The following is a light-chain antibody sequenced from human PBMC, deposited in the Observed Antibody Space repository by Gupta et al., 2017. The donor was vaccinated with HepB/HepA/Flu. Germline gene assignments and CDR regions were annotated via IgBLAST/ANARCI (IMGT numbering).Light chain of an antibody. CDR3: AAWDTSRNVVV. V-gene: IGLV1-44*01. CDR2: YND. Sequence: QSVLTQSTSVSGTPGQRVTISCSGSSSNVGRNNVNWDQQLPGTAPKLLIYYNDERPSGVPDRISGSKSGTSASLAISGLQAEDEADYYCAAWDTSRNVVVFGGGTKLTVL. J-gene: IGLJ2*01. CDR1: SSNVGRNN.